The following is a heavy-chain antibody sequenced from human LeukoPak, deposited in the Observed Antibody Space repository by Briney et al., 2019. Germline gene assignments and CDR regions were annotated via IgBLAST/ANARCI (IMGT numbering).Heavy chain of an antibody. V-gene: IGHV4-59*12. CDR2: IYYSGST. J-gene: IGHJ4*02. CDR3: ARDDPGYSSGWYNLDY. CDR1: GGSISSYY. Sequence: PSETLSPTCTVSGGSISSYYWSWIRQPPGKGLEWIGYIYYSGSTNYNPSLKSRVTISVDTSKNQFSLKLSSVTAADTAVYYCARDDPGYSSGWYNLDYWGQGTLVTVSS. D-gene: IGHD6-19*01.